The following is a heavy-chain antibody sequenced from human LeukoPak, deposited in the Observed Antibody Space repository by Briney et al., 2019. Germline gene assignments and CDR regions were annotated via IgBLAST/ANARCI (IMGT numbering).Heavy chain of an antibody. Sequence: GGSLRLSCAASGLTFSSYEMNWVRQAPGKGLEWVSYISSSGSTIYYADSVKGRFTISRDNAKNSLYLQMNSLRAQDTAVYYCVRDSGSSYGYYFLHWGQGTLVTVSS. D-gene: IGHD1-26*01. CDR1: GLTFSSYE. V-gene: IGHV3-48*03. CDR2: ISSSGSTI. CDR3: VRDSGSSYGYYFLH. J-gene: IGHJ1*01.